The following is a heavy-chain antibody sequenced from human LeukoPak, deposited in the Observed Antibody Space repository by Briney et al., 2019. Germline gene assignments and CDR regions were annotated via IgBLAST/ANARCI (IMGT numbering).Heavy chain of an antibody. CDR1: GFTFSSYA. CDR3: AKDQAEYYYDSSGYWLY. J-gene: IGHJ4*02. D-gene: IGHD3-22*01. CDR2: ISGSGGST. V-gene: IGHV3-23*01. Sequence: GGSLRLSCAASGFTFSSYAMSWVRQAPGKGLEWVPAISGSGGSTYYADSVKGRFTISRDNSKNTLYLQMNSLRAEDTAVYYCAKDQAEYYYDSSGYWLYWGQGTLVTVSS.